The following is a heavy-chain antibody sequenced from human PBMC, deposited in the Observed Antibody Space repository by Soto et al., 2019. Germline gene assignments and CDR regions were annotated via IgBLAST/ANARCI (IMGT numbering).Heavy chain of an antibody. CDR3: ARIDYSRQFAPFYYAMDV. Sequence: QVQLQESGPGLVKPSETLSLTCTVSGGSISSYYWSWVRQPAGKGLEWIGRIYTSGSTDYNPSLKSRVTMSVDTSKNQFSLKLSSVTAADMAVYYCARIDYSRQFAPFYYAMDVWGQGTTVTVSS. CDR1: GGSISSYY. V-gene: IGHV4-4*07. D-gene: IGHD4-4*01. CDR2: IYTSGST. J-gene: IGHJ6*02.